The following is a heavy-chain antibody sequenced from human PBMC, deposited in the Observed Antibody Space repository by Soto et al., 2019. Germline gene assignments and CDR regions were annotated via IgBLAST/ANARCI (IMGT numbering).Heavy chain of an antibody. Sequence: GASVKVSCKASGYTFTSYGISWVRQAPGQGLEWMGWISAYNGNTNYAQKLQGRVTMTTDTSTSTAYMELRSLRSDDTAVYYCARGGSSTSWFYYMDVWGKGTKVTVSS. CDR3: ARGGSSTSWFYYMDV. CDR1: GYTFTSYG. J-gene: IGHJ6*03. CDR2: ISAYNGNT. V-gene: IGHV1-18*01. D-gene: IGHD2-2*01.